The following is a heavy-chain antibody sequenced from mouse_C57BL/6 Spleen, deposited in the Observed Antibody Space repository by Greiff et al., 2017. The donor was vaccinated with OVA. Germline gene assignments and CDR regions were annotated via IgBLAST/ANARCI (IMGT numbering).Heavy chain of an antibody. CDR1: GYSITSGYY. Sequence: EVQVVESGPGLVKPSQSLSLTCSVTGYSITSGYYWNWIRQFPGNKLEWMGYISYDGSNNYNPSLKNRISITRDTSKNQFFLKLNSVTTEDTATYYCARGPYDWYFDVWGTGTTVTVSS. V-gene: IGHV3-6*01. CDR3: ARGPYDWYFDV. CDR2: ISYDGSN. J-gene: IGHJ1*03. D-gene: IGHD2-12*01.